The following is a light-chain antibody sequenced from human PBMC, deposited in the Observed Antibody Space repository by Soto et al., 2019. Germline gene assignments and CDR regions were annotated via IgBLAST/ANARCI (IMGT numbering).Light chain of an antibody. CDR3: QQYHNWPPLT. Sequence: EIVMTQSPATLSVSPGERATLFCRASQSISSNLAWYQQKAGQAPRLLIYSTSTRATGIPARFSGSGSGTEFTLTISSLQSEDFAVYYCQQYHNWPPLTFGGGTKVEIK. CDR1: QSISSN. V-gene: IGKV3-15*01. CDR2: STS. J-gene: IGKJ4*01.